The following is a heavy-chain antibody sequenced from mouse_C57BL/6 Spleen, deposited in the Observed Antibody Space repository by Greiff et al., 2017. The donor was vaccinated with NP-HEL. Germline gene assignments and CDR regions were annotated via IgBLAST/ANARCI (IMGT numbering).Heavy chain of an antibody. CDR1: GYSFTDYN. D-gene: IGHD1-1*01. CDR3: ARIYYYGSSHAMDY. V-gene: IGHV1-39*01. CDR2: INPNYGTT. J-gene: IGHJ4*01. Sequence: EVQLQESGPELVKPGASVKISCKASGYSFTDYNMNWVKQSNGKSLEWIGVINPNYGTTSYNQKFKGKATLTVDQSSSTAYMQLNSLTSEDSAVYYCARIYYYGSSHAMDYWGQGTSVTVSS.